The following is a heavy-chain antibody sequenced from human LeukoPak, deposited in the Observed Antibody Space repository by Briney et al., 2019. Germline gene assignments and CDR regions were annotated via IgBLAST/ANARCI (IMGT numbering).Heavy chain of an antibody. V-gene: IGHV3-15*01. J-gene: IGHJ4*02. D-gene: IGHD3-3*01. Sequence: GGSLRLSCAASGFTFSNAWMSWVRQAPGKGLEWVGRIKSETDGGTTDYAAPVKGRFAISRDDSKNTLYLQMDSLKTEDTAVYYCTTKGITIFGVAIDYWGQGTLVTVSS. CDR2: IKSETDGGTT. CDR1: GFTFSNAW. CDR3: TTKGITIFGVAIDY.